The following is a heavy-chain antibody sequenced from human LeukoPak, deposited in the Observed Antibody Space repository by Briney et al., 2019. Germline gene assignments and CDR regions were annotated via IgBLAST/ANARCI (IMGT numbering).Heavy chain of an antibody. V-gene: IGHV3-23*01. J-gene: IGHJ4*02. CDR3: AIMHPYYDGNGYWVQ. Sequence: PGGSLRLSCAASGFTFSSFEMSWVRQAPGKGLEWVSGISVSGTSTSNADSVKGRFTISRDNPRNTLYLQMNSLRAEDTALYYCAIMHPYYDGNGYWVQWGQGTLVTVSS. D-gene: IGHD3-22*01. CDR2: ISVSGTST. CDR1: GFTFSSFE.